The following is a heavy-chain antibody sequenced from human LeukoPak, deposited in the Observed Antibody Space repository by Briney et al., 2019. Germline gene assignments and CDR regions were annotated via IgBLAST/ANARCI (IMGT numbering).Heavy chain of an antibody. D-gene: IGHD3-22*01. CDR3: ARGPSDYYDSSGYYFLRAAYAFDI. CDR2: IKQDGSEK. Sequence: GGSLRLSCAASGFTFSSYWMSWVRRAPGKGLEWVANIKQDGSEKYYVDSVKGRFTISRDNAKNSLYLQMNSLRAEDTAVYYCARGPSDYYDSSGYYFLRAAYAFDIWGQGTMVTVSS. V-gene: IGHV3-7*01. J-gene: IGHJ3*02. CDR1: GFTFSSYW.